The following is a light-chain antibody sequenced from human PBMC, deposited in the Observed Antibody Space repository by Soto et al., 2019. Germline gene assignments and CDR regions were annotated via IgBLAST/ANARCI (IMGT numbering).Light chain of an antibody. J-gene: IGLJ2*01. CDR1: SSDVGGYNY. CDR2: DVS. V-gene: IGLV2-14*01. CDR3: SSYTSSSTPVV. Sequence: QSALTQPASVSGSAGQSITSSCTGTSSDVGGYNYVSWYQQHPGKAPKLMIYDVSNRPSGVSDRFSGSKSGNTASLTISGLQAEDEADYYCSSYTSSSTPVVFGGGTKVTVL.